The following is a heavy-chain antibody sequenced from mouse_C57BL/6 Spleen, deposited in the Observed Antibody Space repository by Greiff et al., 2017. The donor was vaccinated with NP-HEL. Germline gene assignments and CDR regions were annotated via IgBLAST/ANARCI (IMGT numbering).Heavy chain of an antibody. J-gene: IGHJ4*01. V-gene: IGHV1-82*01. Sequence: VQVVESGPELVKPGASVKISCTASGYAFSSSWMNWVKQRPGKGLVWIGRFYPGDGDTNYNGKFKGQGTLTADKSSSTAYMQLSSLTSEDSAVYFCARLDGKPYWGQGTSVTVSS. CDR3: ARLDGKPY. CDR2: FYPGDGDT. D-gene: IGHD2-1*01. CDR1: GYAFSSSW.